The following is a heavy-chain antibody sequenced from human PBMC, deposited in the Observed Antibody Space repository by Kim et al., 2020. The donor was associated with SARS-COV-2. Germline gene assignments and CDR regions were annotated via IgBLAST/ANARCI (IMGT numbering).Heavy chain of an antibody. CDR2: IYYSGST. J-gene: IGHJ6*02. CDR3: ARWNTAMVNDGYYYYGMDV. V-gene: IGHV4-59*01. Sequence: SETLSLTCTVSGGSISSYYWSWIRQPPGKGLEWIGYIYYSGSTNYNPSLKSRVTISVDTSKNQFSLKLSSVTAADTAVYYCARWNTAMVNDGYYYYGMDVWGQGTTVTVSS. D-gene: IGHD5-18*01. CDR1: GGSISSYY.